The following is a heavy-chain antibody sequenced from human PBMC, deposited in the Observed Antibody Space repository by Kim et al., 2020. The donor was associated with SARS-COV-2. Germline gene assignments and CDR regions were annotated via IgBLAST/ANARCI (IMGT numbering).Heavy chain of an antibody. V-gene: IGHV4-59*13. J-gene: IGHJ4*02. CDR3: AREVGATPYFTSFRPVYFDY. Sequence: SETLSLTCTVSGGSISSYYWSWIRQPPGKGLEWIGYIYYSGSTNYNPSLKSRVTISVDTSKNQFSLKLSSVTAADTAVYYCAREVGATPYFTSFRPVYFDYWGQGTLVTVSS. D-gene: IGHD1-26*01. CDR1: GGSISSYY. CDR2: IYYSGST.